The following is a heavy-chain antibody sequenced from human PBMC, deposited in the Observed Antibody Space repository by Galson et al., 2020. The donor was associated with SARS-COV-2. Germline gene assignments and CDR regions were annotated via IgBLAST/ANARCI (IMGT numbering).Heavy chain of an antibody. D-gene: IGHD2-15*01. V-gene: IGHV1-2*02. CDR1: GYTFTGYY. CDR2: INPNSGGT. J-gene: IGHJ4*02. Sequence: ASVKVSCKASGYTFTGYYMHWVRQAPGQGLEWMGWINPNSGGTNYAQKFQGRVTMTRDTSISTAYMELSRLRSDDTAVYDCARDGDIVVVVAATPTFDYWGQGTLVTVSS. CDR3: ARDGDIVVVVAATPTFDY.